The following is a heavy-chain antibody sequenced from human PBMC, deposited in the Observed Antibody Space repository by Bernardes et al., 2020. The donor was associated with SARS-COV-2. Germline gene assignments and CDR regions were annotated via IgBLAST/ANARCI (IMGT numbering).Heavy chain of an antibody. Sequence: GSLRLSCAASGFTFSNYWMHWVRQVPGKGLVWVSRIKTDGSSTSYADSVKGRFTISRDNSKNTVDLQMNSLRAEDTAVYFCAGSGDRRNFQYWGQGTLVTVSS. CDR1: GFTFSNYW. D-gene: IGHD3-10*01. CDR2: IKTDGSST. CDR3: AGSGDRRNFQY. V-gene: IGHV3-74*01. J-gene: IGHJ1*01.